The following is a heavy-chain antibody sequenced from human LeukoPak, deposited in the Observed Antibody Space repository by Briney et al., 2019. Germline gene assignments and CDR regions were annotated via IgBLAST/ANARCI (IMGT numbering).Heavy chain of an antibody. CDR1: GGTFSSYA. J-gene: IGHJ4*02. CDR2: IIPILGIA. Sequence: SVTVSCKASGGTFSSYAISWVRQAPGQGLEWMGRIIPILGIANYAQKFQGRVTITADKSTSTAYMELSSLRSEDTAVYYCASREYSYGGGYQPLLYEPTFDYWGQGTLVTVSS. V-gene: IGHV1-69*04. D-gene: IGHD5-18*01. CDR3: ASREYSYGGGYQPLLYEPTFDY.